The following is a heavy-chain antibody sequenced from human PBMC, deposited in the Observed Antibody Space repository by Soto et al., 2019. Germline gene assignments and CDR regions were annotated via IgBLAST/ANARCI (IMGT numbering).Heavy chain of an antibody. V-gene: IGHV3-23*01. D-gene: IGHD3-3*01. CDR2: VSGRGGDT. Sequence: EVHLLQSGGGLVQPGGSLRLSCAASGFSFSSFALSWVRQSPGQGLEWVAAVSGRGGDTYYANSVKGRFTISRDNSQNTLFRQMNSLRAEDSAIYYCAQDPNDEFWSCFSAVYFDYWGQGTLVNVSS. J-gene: IGHJ4*02. CDR3: AQDPNDEFWSCFSAVYFDY. CDR1: GFSFSSFA.